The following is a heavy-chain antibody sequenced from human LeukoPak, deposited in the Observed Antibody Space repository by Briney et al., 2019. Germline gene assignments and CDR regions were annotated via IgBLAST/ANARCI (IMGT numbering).Heavy chain of an antibody. J-gene: IGHJ6*03. CDR3: ARDAVVTDYYYYYYMDV. V-gene: IGHV4-59*01. Sequence: SETLSLTCTVSRDSINDYYWSWIRQPPGKGLEWIGYIYYSGSTNYNPSLKSRVTISVDTSKNQFSLKLSSVTAADTAVYYCARDAVVTDYYYYYYMDVWGKGTTVTVSS. CDR1: RDSINDYY. CDR2: IYYSGST. D-gene: IGHD3-22*01.